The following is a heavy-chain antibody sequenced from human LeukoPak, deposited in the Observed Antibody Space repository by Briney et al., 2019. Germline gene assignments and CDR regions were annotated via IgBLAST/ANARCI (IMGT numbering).Heavy chain of an antibody. J-gene: IGHJ4*02. Sequence: GGSLRLSCAASGFTFSSYGMHWVRQAPGKGLEWVAVIWYDGSNKYYADSVKGRFTISRDNSKNTLDLQMNSLRAEDTAVYYCARAGYGDYLAFYWGQGTLVTVSS. D-gene: IGHD4-17*01. CDR3: ARAGYGDYLAFY. CDR1: GFTFSSYG. V-gene: IGHV3-33*01. CDR2: IWYDGSNK.